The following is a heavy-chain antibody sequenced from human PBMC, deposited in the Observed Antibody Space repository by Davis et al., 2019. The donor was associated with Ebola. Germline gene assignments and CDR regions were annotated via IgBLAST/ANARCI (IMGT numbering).Heavy chain of an antibody. D-gene: IGHD3-16*01. CDR1: GYSISNGYY. Sequence: PGGSLRLSCAVSGYSISNGYYWGWIRQPPGKGLEWIGSIYHSGSTYYTPSLKSRVTISVDTSKNQFSLKLSSVTAADTAVYYCARGHDPPSFDPWGQGTLVTVSS. CDR2: IYHSGST. J-gene: IGHJ5*02. CDR3: ARGHDPPSFDP. V-gene: IGHV4-38-2*01.